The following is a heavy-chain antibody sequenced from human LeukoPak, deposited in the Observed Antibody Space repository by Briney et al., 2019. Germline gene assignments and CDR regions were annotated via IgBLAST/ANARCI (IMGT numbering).Heavy chain of an antibody. CDR1: GFSFSSYW. CDR2: INSDGSST. J-gene: IGHJ4*02. Sequence: GRSLTLSCAASGFSFSSYWMHWVRQAPGKGLVWVSQINSDGSSTTYADSVKGRFTISRDNAKNTLYLQMNSLRVEDTAVYYCARTQGFWGQGTLVIVSS. V-gene: IGHV3-74*01. CDR3: ARTQGF.